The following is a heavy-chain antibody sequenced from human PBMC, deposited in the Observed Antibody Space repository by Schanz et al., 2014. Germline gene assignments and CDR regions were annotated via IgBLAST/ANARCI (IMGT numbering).Heavy chain of an antibody. CDR3: AREVGLYDRGWFDP. Sequence: QGQLVQSGPEVKEPGASVKVSCEASRYTFNTYGLNWVRQAPGQGLEWMGWISPYNGNTNYAPKVQGRVTVTTDTSTSTVYMELRSLTSDDTAVYFCAREVGLYDRGWFDPWGQGTLVTVSS. CDR2: ISPYNGNT. D-gene: IGHD3-22*01. CDR1: RYTFNTYG. J-gene: IGHJ5*02. V-gene: IGHV1-18*01.